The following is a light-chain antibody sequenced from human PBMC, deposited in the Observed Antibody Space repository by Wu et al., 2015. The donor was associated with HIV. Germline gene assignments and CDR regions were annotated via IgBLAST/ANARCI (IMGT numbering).Light chain of an antibody. CDR1: QDISNS. J-gene: IGKJ3*01. V-gene: IGKV1-NL1*01. CDR2: AAS. Sequence: DIQMTQSPSSLSASVGDRVTITCRASQDISNSLAWYQQIPGKVPKLLLYAASRLESGVPSRFSGSGSGTDYTLTISSLQPEDFATYYCQQYNSYSPLTFGPGTKV. CDR3: QQYNSYSPLT.